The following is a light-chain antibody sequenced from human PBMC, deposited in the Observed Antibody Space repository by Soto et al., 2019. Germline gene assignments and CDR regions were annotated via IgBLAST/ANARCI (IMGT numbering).Light chain of an antibody. CDR1: QSVSHY. CDR3: QQRSNWL. Sequence: EIVLTQSPATLSLSPGERATLSCRASQSVSHYLAWYQQKSGQAPRLLIYDASNRATGIPARFSGSGSGTDFTLTISSLEPEDFAGYYCQQRSNWLFGQGTRLEIK. J-gene: IGKJ5*01. CDR2: DAS. V-gene: IGKV3-11*01.